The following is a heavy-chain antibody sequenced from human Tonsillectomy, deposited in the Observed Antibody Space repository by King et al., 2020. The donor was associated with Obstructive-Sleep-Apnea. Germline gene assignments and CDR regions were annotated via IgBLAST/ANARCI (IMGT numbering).Heavy chain of an antibody. CDR3: AKDKRTSGSLYFYGVDV. CDR1: GFTFDDYA. V-gene: IGHV3-9*01. Sequence: VQLLESGGGLVQPGRSLRLSCAASGFTFDDYAIHWVRLAPGKGLEWVSGISWNSGSIVYAGSVKGRFTISRDNAKNSLYLQMNSLRAEDTALYYCAKDKRTSGSLYFYGVDVWGQGTTVTVSS. D-gene: IGHD3-10*01. CDR2: ISWNSGSI. J-gene: IGHJ6*02.